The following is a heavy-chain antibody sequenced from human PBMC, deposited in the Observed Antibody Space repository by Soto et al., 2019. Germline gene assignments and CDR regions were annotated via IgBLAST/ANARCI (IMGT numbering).Heavy chain of an antibody. D-gene: IGHD4-17*01. V-gene: IGHV3-66*01. J-gene: IGHJ4*02. Sequence: EVQLVESGGGLVQPGGSLRLSCAASGFTVSSNYMSWVRQAPGKGLEWVSVIYSGGSTYYADSVKDRFTISRDNSKNTLYLQMNSLRAEDTAVYYCARDFRGPGGYGDYYFDYWGQGTLVTVSS. CDR2: IYSGGST. CDR1: GFTVSSNY. CDR3: ARDFRGPGGYGDYYFDY.